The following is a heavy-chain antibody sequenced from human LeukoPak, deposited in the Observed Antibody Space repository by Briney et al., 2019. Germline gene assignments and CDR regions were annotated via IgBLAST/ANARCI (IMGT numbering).Heavy chain of an antibody. CDR2: MNPNSGNT. D-gene: IGHD3-22*01. Sequence: GASVKVSCKASGYTFTSYDINWVRQAPGQGLEWMGWMNPNSGNTGYAQKFQGRVTMTRNTSISTAYMELSSLRSEDTAVYYCARYYYDSSGYYSYYYYYYMDVWGKGTTVTISS. CDR1: GYTFTSYD. J-gene: IGHJ6*03. V-gene: IGHV1-8*01. CDR3: ARYYYDSSGYYSYYYYYYMDV.